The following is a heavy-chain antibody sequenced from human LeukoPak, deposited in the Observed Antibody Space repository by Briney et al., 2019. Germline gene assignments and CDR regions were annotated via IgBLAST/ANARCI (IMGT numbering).Heavy chain of an antibody. D-gene: IGHD2-2*01. Sequence: GGSLRLSCAASGFTFSNCAMHWVRQAPGKGLEWVAIISYDGSNKFYADSVKGRFTIPRDNSKNTLYLQMNSLRAEDTAVYYCTTEGYIVVGRHWGQGTLVTVSS. CDR2: ISYDGSNK. V-gene: IGHV3-30-3*01. CDR1: GFTFSNCA. J-gene: IGHJ4*02. CDR3: TTEGYIVVGRH.